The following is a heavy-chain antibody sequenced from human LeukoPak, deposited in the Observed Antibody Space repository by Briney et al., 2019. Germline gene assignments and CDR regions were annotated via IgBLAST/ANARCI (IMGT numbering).Heavy chain of an antibody. D-gene: IGHD5-18*01. V-gene: IGHV1-18*01. J-gene: IGHJ4*02. Sequence: ASVKVSCKASGYTLTSYGISWVRQAPGQGLEWMGWISAYNGNTNYAQKLQGRVTMTTDTSTSTAYMELRSLRSDDTAVYYCARGTSRGYSYGYCDYWGQGTLVTVSS. CDR2: ISAYNGNT. CDR1: GYTLTSYG. CDR3: ARGTSRGYSYGYCDY.